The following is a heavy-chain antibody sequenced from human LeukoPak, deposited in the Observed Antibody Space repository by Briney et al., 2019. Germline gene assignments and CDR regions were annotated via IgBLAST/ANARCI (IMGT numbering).Heavy chain of an antibody. V-gene: IGHV3-23*01. CDR1: GFTFSSYA. CDR2: ISGSGGST. D-gene: IGHD1-7*01. CDR3: AKGREGTIADYFDY. J-gene: IGHJ4*02. Sequence: GGSLRLSCAASGFTFSSYAMSWVRQAPGKGLEWVSSISGSGGSTYYADSVKGRFTISRDNSKTTLYLQMNSLRGEDTAVYYCAKGREGTIADYFDYWGQGTLVTVSS.